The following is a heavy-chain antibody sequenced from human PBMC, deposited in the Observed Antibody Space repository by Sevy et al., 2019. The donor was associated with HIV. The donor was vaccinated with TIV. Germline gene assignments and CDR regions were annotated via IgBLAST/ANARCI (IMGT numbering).Heavy chain of an antibody. Sequence: GGSLRLSCAASGFTFSSYVMHWVRQAPGKGLEWVAVISYDGSNKYYADSVKGRFTISRDNSKNTLYLQMNSLRAEDTAVYYCAKDSSRGTRGPYDFWSGYYLDYWGQGTLVTVSS. V-gene: IGHV3-30*18. CDR2: ISYDGSNK. J-gene: IGHJ4*02. D-gene: IGHD3-3*01. CDR3: AKDSSRGTRGPYDFWSGYYLDY. CDR1: GFTFSSYV.